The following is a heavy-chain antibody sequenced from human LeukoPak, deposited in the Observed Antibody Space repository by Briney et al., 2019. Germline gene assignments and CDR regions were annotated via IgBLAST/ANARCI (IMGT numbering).Heavy chain of an antibody. CDR1: GFTFSSYA. CDR2: ISGHGVST. V-gene: IGHV3-64D*06. Sequence: GGSLRLSCSATGFTFSSYAMHWVRQAPRKGLEFVSGISGHGVSTYYADSVKGRFTISRDNSRNTMYLQMSSLRPEDTAVYYCVRDSHPGDFSLVDYWGQGTLVTVSS. D-gene: IGHD3-16*02. CDR3: VRDSHPGDFSLVDY. J-gene: IGHJ4*02.